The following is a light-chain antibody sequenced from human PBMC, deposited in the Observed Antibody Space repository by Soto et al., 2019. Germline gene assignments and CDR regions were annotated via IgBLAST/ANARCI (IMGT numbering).Light chain of an antibody. V-gene: IGLV3-27*01. J-gene: IGLJ3*02. CDR1: VLAKKY. CDR2: KDS. CDR3: YSAAANNRV. Sequence: SYELTQPSSVSVSPGQKARITCSGDVLAKKYARWFQQKPGQAPVLVIYKDSERPSGIPERFSGSSSGTTVTLTISGAQVEDEADYYCYSAAANNRVFGGGTKVTVL.